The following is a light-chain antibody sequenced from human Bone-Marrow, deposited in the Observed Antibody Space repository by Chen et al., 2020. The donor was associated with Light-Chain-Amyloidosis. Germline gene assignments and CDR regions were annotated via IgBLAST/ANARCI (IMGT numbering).Light chain of an antibody. CDR1: QSISSY. CDR3: QQSYSTPHT. Sequence: DFQMTHSPSSLSASVGDRVTITCRASQSISSYLNWYQQKPGKAPKLLIYAASSLQSGVPSRFSGSGSGTDFTLTISSLQPEDFATYYCQQSYSTPHTFGPGTKVDIK. J-gene: IGKJ3*01. V-gene: IGKV1-39*01. CDR2: AAS.